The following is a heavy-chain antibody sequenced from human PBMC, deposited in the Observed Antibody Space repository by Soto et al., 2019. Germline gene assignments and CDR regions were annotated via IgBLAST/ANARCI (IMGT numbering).Heavy chain of an antibody. V-gene: IGHV3-49*03. CDR3: TRDIVATILLFDY. CDR1: GFTFGDYA. J-gene: IGHJ4*02. Sequence: GGSLRLSCTASGFTFGDYAMSWFRQAPGKGLEWVGFIRSKAYGGTTEYAASVKGRFTISRDDSKSIAYLQMNSLKTEDTAVYYCTRDIVATILLFDYWGQGTLVTVSS. D-gene: IGHD5-12*01. CDR2: IRSKAYGGTT.